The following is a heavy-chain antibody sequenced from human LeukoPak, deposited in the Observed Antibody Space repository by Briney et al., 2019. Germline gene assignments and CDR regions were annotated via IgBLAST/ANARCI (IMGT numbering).Heavy chain of an antibody. CDR1: GGSFSGYY. CDR3: ARETTNYYYGMDV. J-gene: IGHJ6*02. Sequence: PSETLSLTCAVYGGSFSGYYWSWIRQPPGKGLEWIGEINHSGSTNYNPSLKSRVTISVDTSKNQFSLKLSSVTAADTAVYYCARETTNYYYGMDVWGQGTTVTVSS. V-gene: IGHV4-34*01. CDR2: INHSGST. D-gene: IGHD4-11*01.